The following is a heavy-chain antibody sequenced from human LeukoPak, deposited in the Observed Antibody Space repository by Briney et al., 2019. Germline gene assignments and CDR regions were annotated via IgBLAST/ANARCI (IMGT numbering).Heavy chain of an antibody. V-gene: IGHV4-59*12. J-gene: IGHJ2*01. D-gene: IGHD6-19*01. CDR1: GGSISSYY. CDR2: IYYSGST. CDR3: ARVAQKLERIAVAGTSEWRANWYFDL. Sequence: SETLSLTGTVFGGSISSYYWSWIRQPPGKGLEWIGYIYYSGSTNYNPSLKRRVTMSVDTSKNHFSLKLSSVTAADTAVYYCARVAQKLERIAVAGTSEWRANWYFDLWGRGTLVTVSS.